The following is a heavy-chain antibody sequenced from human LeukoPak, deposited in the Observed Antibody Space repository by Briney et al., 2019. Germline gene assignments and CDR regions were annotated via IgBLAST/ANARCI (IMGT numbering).Heavy chain of an antibody. D-gene: IGHD6-6*01. CDR1: GYTFTSYY. J-gene: IGHJ4*02. CDR3: ASYSSSSFFDY. V-gene: IGHV1-46*01. Sequence: ASVKVSCKASGYTFTSYYMHWVRQAPGQGLEWMGIINPSGGSTSYAQKFQGRVTITADKSTSTAYMELSSLRSEDTAVYYCASYSSSSFFDYWGQGTLVTVSS. CDR2: INPSGGST.